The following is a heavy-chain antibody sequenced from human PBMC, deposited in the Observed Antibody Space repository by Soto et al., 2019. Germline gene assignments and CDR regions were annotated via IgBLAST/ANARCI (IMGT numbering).Heavy chain of an antibody. Sequence: EVHLLESGGDLVQPGGSLRLSCAASGFTFSNYAMNWVRQAPGKGLEWVSVISGSGGSTYYADSVKGRFTISRDNSKNTLYRQMNSLRAEDTAIYYCAKDSALGYYDSSDYYPTFDYWGQGTLVTVSS. V-gene: IGHV3-23*01. J-gene: IGHJ4*02. CDR2: ISGSGGST. CDR1: GFTFSNYA. CDR3: AKDSALGYYDSSDYYPTFDY. D-gene: IGHD3-22*01.